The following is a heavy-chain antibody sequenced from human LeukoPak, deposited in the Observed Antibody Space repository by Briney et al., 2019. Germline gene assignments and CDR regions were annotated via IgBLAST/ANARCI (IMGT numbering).Heavy chain of an antibody. CDR3: ATTVTTGGYFDY. CDR1: GFTVSSNY. CDR2: ISGSGGST. J-gene: IGHJ4*02. V-gene: IGHV3-23*01. D-gene: IGHD4-17*01. Sequence: GGSLRLSCVASGFTVSSNYMSWVRQAPGKGLEWVSAISGSGGSTHYADSVKGRFTISRDNSKNTVYLQMNSLRAEDTAVYYCATTVTTGGYFDYWGQGTLVTVSS.